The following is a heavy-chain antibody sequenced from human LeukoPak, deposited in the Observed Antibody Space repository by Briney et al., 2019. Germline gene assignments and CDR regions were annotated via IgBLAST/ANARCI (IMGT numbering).Heavy chain of an antibody. J-gene: IGHJ4*02. Sequence: SETLSLTCTVSGGSISSSSYYWGWIRQPPGKGLEWIGSIYYSGSTYYNPSLKSRVAISVDTSKNQFSLKLSSVTAADTAVYYCARHLTVVVAVFDYWGQGTLVTVSS. D-gene: IGHD2-15*01. V-gene: IGHV4-39*01. CDR3: ARHLTVVVAVFDY. CDR2: IYYSGST. CDR1: GGSISSSSYY.